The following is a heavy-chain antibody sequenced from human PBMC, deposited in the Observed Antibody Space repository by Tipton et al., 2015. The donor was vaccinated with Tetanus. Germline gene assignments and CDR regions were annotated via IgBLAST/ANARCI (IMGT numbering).Heavy chain of an antibody. CDR2: VSSSGRT. Sequence: TLSLTCSVTGGSLRGGDYHWSWIRQPPGKGLEWLAYVSSSGRTNSNYDLKSRITTSHDTSTNQFFLRLISVTSADTAVYYCARANYANFKKGPFDSWGQGTLVIVSS. V-gene: IGHV4-61*08. J-gene: IGHJ4*02. CDR1: GGSLRGGDYH. D-gene: IGHD5-24*01. CDR3: ARANYANFKKGPFDS.